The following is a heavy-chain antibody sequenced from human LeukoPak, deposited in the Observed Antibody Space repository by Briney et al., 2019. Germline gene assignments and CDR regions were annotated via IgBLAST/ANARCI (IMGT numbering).Heavy chain of an antibody. Sequence: SVKVSCKASGYTFTSYAISWVRQAPGQGLEWMGRIIPILGIANYAQKFQGRVTITADESTSTAYMELSSLRSEDTAVYYCARTVESSGYSSGWYGVYYYYMDVWGKGTTVTVSS. CDR2: IIPILGIA. CDR1: GYTFTSYA. D-gene: IGHD6-19*01. J-gene: IGHJ6*03. V-gene: IGHV1-69*04. CDR3: ARTVESSGYSSGWYGVYYYYMDV.